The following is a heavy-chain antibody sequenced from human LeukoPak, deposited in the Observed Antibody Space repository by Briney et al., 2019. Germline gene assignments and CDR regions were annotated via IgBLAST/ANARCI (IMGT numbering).Heavy chain of an antibody. CDR1: GGSISSYY. J-gene: IGHJ4*02. CDR2: IYTSGST. V-gene: IGHV4-4*07. CDR3: ARDGLGYYDSSDYFDS. Sequence: SETLSLTCTVSGGSISSYYWSWIRQPAGKGLEWIGRIYTSGSTNYNPSLKSRVTMSVDTSKNQFSLKLSSVTAADTAVYYCARDGLGYYDSSDYFDSWGQGTLVTVSS. D-gene: IGHD3-22*01.